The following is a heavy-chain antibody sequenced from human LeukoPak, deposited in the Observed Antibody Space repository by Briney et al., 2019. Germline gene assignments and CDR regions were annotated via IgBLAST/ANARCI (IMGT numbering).Heavy chain of an antibody. J-gene: IGHJ3*02. CDR3: ARDRGTMIVAPGAFDI. Sequence: MPGGSLRLSCAASGFTFSSYSMNWVRQAPGKGLEWVSSISSSSSYIYYAGSVKGRFTISRDNAKNSLYLQMNSLRAEDTAVYYCARDRGTMIVAPGAFDIWGQGTMVTVSS. CDR1: GFTFSSYS. CDR2: ISSSSSYI. V-gene: IGHV3-21*01. D-gene: IGHD3-22*01.